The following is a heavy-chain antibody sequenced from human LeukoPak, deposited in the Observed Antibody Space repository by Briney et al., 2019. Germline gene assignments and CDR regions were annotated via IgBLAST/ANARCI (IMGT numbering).Heavy chain of an antibody. CDR2: ISYDGSNK. D-gene: IGHD5-12*01. CDR1: GFTFSSYG. J-gene: IGHJ6*04. V-gene: IGHV3-30*18. Sequence: GGSLRLSCAASGFTFSSYGMHWVRQAPGKGLEWVAVISYDGSNKYYADSVKGRFTISRDNSKNTLYLQMNSLRAEDTAVYYCAKDVSGCENYNYYGMDVWGKGTTVTVSS. CDR3: AKDVSGCENYNYYGMDV.